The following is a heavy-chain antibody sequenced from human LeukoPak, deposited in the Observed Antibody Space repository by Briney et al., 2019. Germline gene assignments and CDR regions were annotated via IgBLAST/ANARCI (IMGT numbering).Heavy chain of an antibody. D-gene: IGHD3-10*01. V-gene: IGHV1-18*01. Sequence: GASVKVSCKASGYTFTSYGISWVRQAPGQGLEWMGWISSYNGNTNYAQKLQGRVTMTTDTSTSAAYMELRSVRSDDTAVYYCARHTLYGSGSYYVYYFDYWGQGTLVTVSS. CDR2: ISSYNGNT. CDR1: GYTFTSYG. CDR3: ARHTLYGSGSYYVYYFDY. J-gene: IGHJ4*02.